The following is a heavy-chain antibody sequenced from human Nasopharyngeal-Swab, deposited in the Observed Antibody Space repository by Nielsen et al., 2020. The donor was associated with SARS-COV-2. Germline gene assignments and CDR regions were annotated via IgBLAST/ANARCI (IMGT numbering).Heavy chain of an antibody. V-gene: IGHV3-21*01. J-gene: IGHJ6*02. Sequence: GESLKISCAASGFTFSSYAMSWVRQAPGKGLEWVSSISSSSSYIYYADSVKGRFTISRDNAKNSLYLQMNSLRAEDTAVYYCARYIIAARPLYYYYGMDVWGQGTTVTVSS. CDR1: GFTFSSYA. CDR2: ISSSSSYI. D-gene: IGHD6-6*01. CDR3: ARYIIAARPLYYYYGMDV.